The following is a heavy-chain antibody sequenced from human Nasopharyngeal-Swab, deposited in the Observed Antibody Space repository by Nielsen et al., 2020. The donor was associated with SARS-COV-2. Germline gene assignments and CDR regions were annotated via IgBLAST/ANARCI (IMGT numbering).Heavy chain of an antibody. D-gene: IGHD3-3*01. CDR2: ISSSGSTI. CDR3: ARWCDFWSGYCYYGMDV. V-gene: IGHV3-11*04. J-gene: IGHJ6*02. CDR1: GFTLSDYY. Sequence: GESLKISCAASGFTLSDYYMSWIRQAPGKGLEWVSYISSSGSTIYYADSVKGRFTISRDNAKNSLYLQMNSLRAEDTAVYYCARWCDFWSGYCYYGMDVWGQGTTVTVSS.